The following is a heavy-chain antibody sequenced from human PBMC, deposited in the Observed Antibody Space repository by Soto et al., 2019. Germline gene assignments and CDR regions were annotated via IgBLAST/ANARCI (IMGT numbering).Heavy chain of an antibody. V-gene: IGHV4-4*02. J-gene: IGHJ5*02. D-gene: IGHD2-21*02. CDR3: ARSDCYGVCRGKWLDP. CDR1: GGSISSDDW. Sequence: QVQLQESGPGLVKPSGTLSLTCAVSGGSISSDDWWTWVRQTPGKGLEWIGEIYHSGTTNYNPSLMNRVTIGVHQAKSQFSLRLDSVTAADTAVYYCARSDCYGVCRGKWLDPWGQGILVTVSS. CDR2: IYHSGTT.